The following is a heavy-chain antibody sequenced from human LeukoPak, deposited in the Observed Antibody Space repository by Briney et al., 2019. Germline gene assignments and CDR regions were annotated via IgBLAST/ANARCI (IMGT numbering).Heavy chain of an antibody. J-gene: IGHJ5*02. CDR2: ISWNSGSV. Sequence: PGRSLRLSCAASGFTFDDYAMHWVRQAPGKGLEWVSGISWNSGSVGYADSVKGRFTISRDNAKNSLYLQMNSLRTEDMALYYCAKSQTGSIYSGFDPWGQGTLVTVSS. D-gene: IGHD3-9*01. V-gene: IGHV3-9*03. CDR3: AKSQTGSIYSGFDP. CDR1: GFTFDDYA.